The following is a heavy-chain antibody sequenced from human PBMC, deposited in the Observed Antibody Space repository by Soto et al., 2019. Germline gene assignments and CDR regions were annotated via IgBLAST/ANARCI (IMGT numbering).Heavy chain of an antibody. Sequence: QVQLVQSGAEVKKPGASVKVSCKASGYTLTSYYLHWVRQAPGQGPGWQGIINPSGGITNDAQKFQDRVTMTSDTSTSTVYMELSSLRSEDTAVYYCARGISTTRYYYYYGMDVWGQGTTVTVSS. J-gene: IGHJ6*02. CDR2: INPSGGIT. CDR3: ARGISTTRYYYYYGMDV. D-gene: IGHD2-2*01. V-gene: IGHV1-46*01. CDR1: GYTLTSYY.